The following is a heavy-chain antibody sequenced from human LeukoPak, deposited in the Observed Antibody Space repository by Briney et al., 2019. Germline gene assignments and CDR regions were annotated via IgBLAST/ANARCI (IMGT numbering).Heavy chain of an antibody. D-gene: IGHD3-22*01. CDR1: GGSVSSSSYY. J-gene: IGHJ4*02. CDR2: IYYSGST. V-gene: IGHV4-39*02. Sequence: SETLSLTCTVSGGSVSSSSYYWGWIRQPPGKGLEWIGSIYYSGSTYYNPSLKSRVTISVDTSKNQFSLRLSSVTAADTAVYYCARDAMIVVDYFDYWGQGTLVTVSS. CDR3: ARDAMIVVDYFDY.